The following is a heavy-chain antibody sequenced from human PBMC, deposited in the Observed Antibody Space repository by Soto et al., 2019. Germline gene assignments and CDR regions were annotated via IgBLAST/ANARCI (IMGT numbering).Heavy chain of an antibody. J-gene: IGHJ6*03. CDR3: ARSGLLNYYSNSHYYYYYMDV. V-gene: IGHV1-2*04. CDR1: GYTFTGYY. Sequence: QVQLVQSGAEVKKPGASVKVSCKASGYTFTGYYMHWVRQAPGQGLEWMGWINPNSGGTNYAQKFQGWVTMTRDTSISTAYMELSRLRSDDTAVYYCARSGLLNYYSNSHYYYYYMDVWGKGTTVTVSS. CDR2: INPNSGGT. D-gene: IGHD4-4*01.